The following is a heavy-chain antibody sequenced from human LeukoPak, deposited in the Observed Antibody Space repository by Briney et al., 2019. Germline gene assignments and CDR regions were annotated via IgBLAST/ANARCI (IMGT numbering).Heavy chain of an antibody. CDR3: AKDASGSGSYYNEGAYYCDY. J-gene: IGHJ4*02. V-gene: IGHV3-30*02. CDR1: GFTFSSFG. D-gene: IGHD3-10*01. CDR2: IRYDGSNN. Sequence: GGSLRLSCATTGFTFSSFGMHWVRQAPGKGLECVAFIRYDGSNNYYADSVKGRFTISRDNSKNTLYLQMNSLRAEDTAVYYCAKDASGSGSYYNEGAYYCDYWGQGTLVTVSS.